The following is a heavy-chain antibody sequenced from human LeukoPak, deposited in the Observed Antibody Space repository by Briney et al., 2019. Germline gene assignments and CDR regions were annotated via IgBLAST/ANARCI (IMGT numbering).Heavy chain of an antibody. CDR2: ISAYNGNT. J-gene: IGHJ4*02. D-gene: IGHD3-22*01. V-gene: IGHV1-18*01. CDR3: ARTNVYYYDSSDYYPYFDY. Sequence: ASVKVSCKASGYTFTSYGISWVRQAPGQGLEWMGWISAYNGNTNYAQKLQGRVAMTTDTSTSTAYMELRSLRSDDTAVYYCARTNVYYYDSSDYYPYFDYWGQGTLVTVSS. CDR1: GYTFTSYG.